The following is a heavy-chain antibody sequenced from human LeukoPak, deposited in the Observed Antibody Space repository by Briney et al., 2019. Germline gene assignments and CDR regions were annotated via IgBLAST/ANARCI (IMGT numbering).Heavy chain of an antibody. CDR2: IIPIFGTA. J-gene: IGHJ6*02. Sequence: ASVKVSCKASGYTYTSYYMHWVRQAPGQGLEWMGGIIPIFGTANYAQKFQGRVTITADESTSTAYMELSSLRSEDTAVYYCAKTNDFWREMGVYYYGMDVWGQGTTVTVSS. V-gene: IGHV1-69*13. CDR3: AKTNDFWREMGVYYYGMDV. D-gene: IGHD3-3*01. CDR1: GYTYTSYY.